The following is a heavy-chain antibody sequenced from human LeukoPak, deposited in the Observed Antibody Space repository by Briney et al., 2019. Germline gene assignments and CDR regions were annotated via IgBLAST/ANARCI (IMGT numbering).Heavy chain of an antibody. CDR3: ARYSRSGWFDP. CDR1: GGSISSYY. CDR2: IYYSGST. V-gene: IGHV4-59*01. D-gene: IGHD6-6*01. J-gene: IGHJ5*02. Sequence: SETLSLTCTVSGGSISSYYWSWIRQPPGEGLEWIGYIYYSGSTNYNPSLKSRVTISVDTSKNQFSLKLSSVTAADTAVYYCARYSRSGWFDPWGQGTLVTVSS.